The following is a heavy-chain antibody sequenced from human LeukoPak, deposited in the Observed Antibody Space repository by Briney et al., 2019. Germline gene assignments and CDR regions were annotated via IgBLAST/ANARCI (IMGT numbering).Heavy chain of an antibody. CDR2: IKQDGTEK. D-gene: IGHD1-1*01. J-gene: IGHJ4*02. Sequence: GGSLRLSCADSGFTFSSHWMAWVRQAPGKGLEWVANIKQDGTEKYYMDSVKGRFTISRDNAKNSLYLQMNSLRAGDTAVYYCARASLGWNGPFDYWGQGTLVTVSS. CDR1: GFTFSSHW. CDR3: ARASLGWNGPFDY. V-gene: IGHV3-7*01.